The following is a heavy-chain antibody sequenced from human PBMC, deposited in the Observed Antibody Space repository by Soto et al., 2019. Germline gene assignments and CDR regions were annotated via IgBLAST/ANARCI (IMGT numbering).Heavy chain of an antibody. CDR3: AAVGAARFLEWLSGDAFDI. Sequence: QMQLVQSGPEVKKPGTSVKVSCKASGFTFTSSAMQWVRQARGQRLEWIGWIVVGSGNTNYAQKYQERVTITRDMATSTAYMERSSLRSEDTAVYYCAAVGAARFLEWLSGDAFDIWGQGTMVTVSS. CDR2: IVVGSGNT. CDR1: GFTFTSSA. V-gene: IGHV1-58*02. D-gene: IGHD3-3*01. J-gene: IGHJ3*02.